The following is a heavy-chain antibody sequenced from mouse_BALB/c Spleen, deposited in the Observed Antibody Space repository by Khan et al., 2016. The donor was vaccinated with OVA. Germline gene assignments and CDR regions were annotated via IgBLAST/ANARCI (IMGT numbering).Heavy chain of an antibody. CDR1: GYTFTSYW. V-gene: IGHV1-7*01. J-gene: IGHJ2*01. Sequence: QVQLQQSGAELAKPGASVKMSCKASGYTFTSYWMHWVKQRPGQGLEWIGYINPTSGYTDYTEKFKDQATLSADKSSSTASMQLSSLTSEDSAVYYCARDRIDYWGQGTTLTVSS. CDR2: INPTSGYT. CDR3: ARDRIDY.